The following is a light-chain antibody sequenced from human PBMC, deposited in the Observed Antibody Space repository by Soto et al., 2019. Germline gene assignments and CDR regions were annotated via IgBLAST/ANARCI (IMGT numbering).Light chain of an antibody. CDR3: QQYNNWPRT. CDR2: RAS. J-gene: IGKJ1*01. CDR1: QSVGSSY. Sequence: EIVLTQSPGTLSLSPGERATLSCRASQSVGSSYLAWYQQKPGQAPRLLIYRASSRAAGIPARFSGSGSGTEFTLTISSLQSEDFAVYYCQQYNNWPRTFGQGTKVDIK. V-gene: IGKV3-15*01.